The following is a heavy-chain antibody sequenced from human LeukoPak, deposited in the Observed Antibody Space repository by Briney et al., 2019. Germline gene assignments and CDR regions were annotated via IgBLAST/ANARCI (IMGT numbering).Heavy chain of an antibody. J-gene: IGHJ3*02. D-gene: IGHD3-10*01. Sequence: GGSLRLSCAASGFTFSSYSMNWVRQAPGKGLEWVSSISSSSSYIYYADSVKGRFTISRDNAKNSLYLQMNSLRAEDTALYYCAKIPGGSGWAFDIWGQGTMVTVSS. V-gene: IGHV3-21*04. CDR3: AKIPGGSGWAFDI. CDR1: GFTFSSYS. CDR2: ISSSSSYI.